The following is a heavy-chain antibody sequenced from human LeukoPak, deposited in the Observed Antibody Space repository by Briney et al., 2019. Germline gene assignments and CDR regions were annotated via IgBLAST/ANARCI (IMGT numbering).Heavy chain of an antibody. CDR1: GGSISSSSYY. CDR3: ARGPVWGSSVDY. D-gene: IGHD3-16*01. CDR2: IYYSGST. J-gene: IGHJ4*02. V-gene: IGHV4-39*01. Sequence: SETLSLTCTVSGGSISSSSYYWGWIRQPPGKGLEWIGSIYYSGSTYYNPFLKSRVTISVDTSKNQFSLKLSSVTAADTAVYYCARGPVWGSSVDYWGQGTLVTVSS.